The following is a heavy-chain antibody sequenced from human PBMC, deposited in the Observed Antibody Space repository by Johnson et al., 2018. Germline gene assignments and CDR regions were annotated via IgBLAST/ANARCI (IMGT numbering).Heavy chain of an antibody. J-gene: IGHJ6*03. CDR3: AKGAMNFVYYYYYMDV. Sequence: QVQLVQSGGGVVQPGRSLRLSCAASGFTFSRNGMHWVRQAPGKGLEWMAVISYDGDNRKYADSVKGRFTISRDNSQKTLFLKMDSLRSEDTAVYYCAKGAMNFVYYYYYMDVWGKGTTVTVSS. V-gene: IGHV3-30*18. D-gene: IGHD2-2*01. CDR1: GFTFSRNG. CDR2: ISYDGDNR.